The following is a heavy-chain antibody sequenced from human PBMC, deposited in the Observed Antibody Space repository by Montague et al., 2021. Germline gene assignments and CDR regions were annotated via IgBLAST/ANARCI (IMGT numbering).Heavy chain of an antibody. CDR1: GFPFSSYN. D-gene: IGHD5-18*01. CDR2: MSSGSNYI. Sequence: SLSLSASGFPFSSYNMNWVRQAPGKGLEWVSSMSSGSNYIYYADSLMGRFTISRDNAKNSLYLQMNSLRAEDTAVYYCAREVKMGEGYKYGQAPYYYYGMDVWGQGTTVTVSS. CDR3: AREVKMGEGYKYGQAPYYYYGMDV. J-gene: IGHJ6*02. V-gene: IGHV3-21*01.